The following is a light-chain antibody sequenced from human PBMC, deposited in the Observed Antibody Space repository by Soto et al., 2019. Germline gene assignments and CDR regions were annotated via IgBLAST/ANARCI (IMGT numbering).Light chain of an antibody. V-gene: IGKV3-15*01. Sequence: EMVMTQSPATLSVSPGERVTLSCRASESVHRNLAWYQQKPGQGPSLLIYYASTRATGVPDRFTGSGSGTEFTLTISSLQSEDFGVYHCQQYSNWPPTFGPGTKVDIK. CDR1: ESVHRN. CDR2: YAS. CDR3: QQYSNWPPT. J-gene: IGKJ3*01.